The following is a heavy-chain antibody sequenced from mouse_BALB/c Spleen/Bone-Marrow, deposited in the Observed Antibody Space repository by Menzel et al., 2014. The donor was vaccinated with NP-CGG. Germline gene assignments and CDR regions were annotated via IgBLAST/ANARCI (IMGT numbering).Heavy chain of an antibody. V-gene: IGHV1-19*01. CDR1: GYTFTDYY. CDR3: ARSTTWFSY. D-gene: IGHD1-1*01. Sequence: DVQLVESGPELVKPGASMKMSCKASGYTFTDYYMDWVKQSHGEGFEWIGRVNPYNGGTSYNQKFKGKATLTVDKSSSTAYMELSSLTSEDSAVYYCARSTTWFSYWGQGTLVTVSA. CDR2: VNPYNGGT. J-gene: IGHJ3*01.